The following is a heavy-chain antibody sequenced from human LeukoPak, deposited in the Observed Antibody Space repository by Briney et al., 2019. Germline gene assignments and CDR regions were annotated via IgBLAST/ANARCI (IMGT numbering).Heavy chain of an antibody. D-gene: IGHD3-22*01. CDR1: GGTFSSYA. V-gene: IGHV1-18*01. CDR3: ARNTYYYDSSGYYSTSHYYYGMDV. J-gene: IGHJ6*02. CDR2: ISAYNGNT. Sequence: ASVTVSCKASGGTFSSYAISWVRQAPGQGLEWMGWISAYNGNTNYAQKLQGRVTMTTDTSTSTAYMELRSLRSDDTAVYYCARNTYYYDSSGYYSTSHYYYGMDVWGQGTTVTVSS.